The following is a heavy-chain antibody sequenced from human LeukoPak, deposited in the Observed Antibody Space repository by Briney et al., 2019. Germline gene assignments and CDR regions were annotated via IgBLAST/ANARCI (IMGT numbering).Heavy chain of an antibody. D-gene: IGHD2/OR15-2a*01. CDR2: IKSKTDGGTT. J-gene: IGHJ6*02. Sequence: GGSLRLSCAASGFTFSNAWMSWVRQAPGKGLEWVGRIKSKTDGGTTDYAAPVKGRFTISRDDSKNTLYLQMNSLKTEDTAVYYCTTGRGNSPSYYYYGMDVWGQGTTVTVSS. V-gene: IGHV3-15*01. CDR3: TTGRGNSPSYYYYGMDV. CDR1: GFTFSNAW.